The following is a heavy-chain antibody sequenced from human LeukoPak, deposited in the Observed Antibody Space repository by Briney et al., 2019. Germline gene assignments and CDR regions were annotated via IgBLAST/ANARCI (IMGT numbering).Heavy chain of an antibody. Sequence: VASVKVSCKASGYTFTSYGIRWVRQAPGQGLEWMGWISAYNGNTNYAQKLQGRVTMTTDTSTSTAYMELRSLRSDDTAVYYCARALARMITFGGVIPWGQGTLVTVSS. CDR2: ISAYNGNT. D-gene: IGHD3-16*01. CDR1: GYTFTSYG. V-gene: IGHV1-18*01. J-gene: IGHJ5*02. CDR3: ARALARMITFGGVIP.